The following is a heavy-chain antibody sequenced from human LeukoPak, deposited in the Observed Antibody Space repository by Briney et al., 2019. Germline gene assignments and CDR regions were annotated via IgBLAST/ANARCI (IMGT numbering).Heavy chain of an antibody. CDR1: GGSISGHY. CDR3: ARGVAAAPVWYFDL. V-gene: IGHV4-59*11. CDR2: IYYTGST. D-gene: IGHD6-13*01. Sequence: SETLSLTCSVSGGSISGHYWSWIRQPPGKGLEWIGYIYYTGSTNYNPSLKGRVTISVDTSKNQFSLNLSSVTAADTAVYYCARGVAAAPVWYFDLWGRGTLVTVSS. J-gene: IGHJ2*01.